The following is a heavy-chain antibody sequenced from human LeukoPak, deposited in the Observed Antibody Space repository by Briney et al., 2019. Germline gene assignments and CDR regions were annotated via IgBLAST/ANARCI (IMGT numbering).Heavy chain of an antibody. CDR3: ARDANYYDSSGYYYVPDY. V-gene: IGHV1-69*05. J-gene: IGHJ4*02. Sequence: SVKVSCKASGGTFSSYAISWVRQAPGQGLEWMGGIIPIFGTANYAQKFQGRVTMTRDTSTSTVYMELSSLRSEDTAVYYCARDANYYDSSGYYYVPDYWGQGTLVTVSS. D-gene: IGHD3-22*01. CDR1: GGTFSSYA. CDR2: IIPIFGTA.